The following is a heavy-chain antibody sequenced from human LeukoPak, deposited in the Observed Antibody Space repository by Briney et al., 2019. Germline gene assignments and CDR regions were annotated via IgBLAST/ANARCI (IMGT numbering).Heavy chain of an antibody. CDR2: INPNSGGT. J-gene: IGHJ3*01. V-gene: IGHV1-2*02. CDR3: ARRGLVAGIYDLVYGFDL. CDR1: GYTFTGYY. Sequence: ASVKVSCKASGYTFTGYYIHWVRQAPGQGLEWMGWINPNSGGTNYAQKFQGRVTITQNSSVTTVYMELSSLTSEDTAVYYCARRGLVAGIYDLVYGFDLWGQGTMVTVSS. D-gene: IGHD3/OR15-3a*01.